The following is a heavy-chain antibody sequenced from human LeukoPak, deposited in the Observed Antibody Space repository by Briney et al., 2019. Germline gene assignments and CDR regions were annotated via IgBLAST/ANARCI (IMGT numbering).Heavy chain of an antibody. D-gene: IGHD6-13*01. CDR1: GYTFTSYG. CDR2: ISAYNGNT. V-gene: IGHV1-18*01. CDR3: ARDLERSSWYSADYYYYYGMDV. J-gene: IGHJ6*02. Sequence: ASVKVSCKASGYTFTSYGISWVRQAPGQGLEWMGWISAYNGNTNYAQKLQGRVTMTTDTSTSTAYMELRSLRPDDTAVYYCARDLERSSWYSADYYYYYGMDVWGQGTTVTVSS.